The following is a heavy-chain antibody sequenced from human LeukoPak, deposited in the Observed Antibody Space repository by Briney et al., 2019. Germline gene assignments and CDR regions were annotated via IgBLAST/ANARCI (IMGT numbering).Heavy chain of an antibody. CDR2: INPNSGGT. CDR1: GYTFTGYY. D-gene: IGHD2-2*02. V-gene: IGHV1-2*02. Sequence: ASVKVSCKASGYTFTGYYMHWVRQAPGQGLEWMGWINPNSGGTIYAQKFQGRVTMTRDTSISTAYMELSRLRSDDTAVYYCARDQWVIPAAIPYYYYYMDVWGKGTTVTVSS. CDR3: ARDQWVIPAAIPYYYYYMDV. J-gene: IGHJ6*03.